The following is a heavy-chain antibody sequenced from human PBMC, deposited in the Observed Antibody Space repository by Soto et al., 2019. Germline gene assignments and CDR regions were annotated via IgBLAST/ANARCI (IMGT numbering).Heavy chain of an antibody. D-gene: IGHD3-22*01. Sequence: EVQLLESGGGLVQPGGSLRLSCAASGFTFSSYAMSWVRQAPGKGLEWVSAISGSGGSTYYADSVKGRFTISRDNSKNTLYLQMNSLRAEDTAVYYCAFGVGGSGYYGYWGQGTLVTVSS. V-gene: IGHV3-23*01. CDR3: AFGVGGSGYYGY. J-gene: IGHJ4*02. CDR2: ISGSGGST. CDR1: GFTFSSYA.